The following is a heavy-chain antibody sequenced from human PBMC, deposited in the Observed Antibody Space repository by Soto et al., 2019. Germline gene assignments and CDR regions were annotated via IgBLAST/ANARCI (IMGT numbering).Heavy chain of an antibody. CDR1: GGSISSYY. CDR2: IYTSGST. D-gene: IGHD3-10*01. Sequence: ETLSLTCTVSGGSISSYYWSWIRQPAGKGLEWIGRIYTSGSTNYNPSLKSRVTMSVDTPKNQFSLKLSSVTAADTAVYYCARDWGWPYYYGSGQFDPWGQGTLVTVSS. CDR3: ARDWGWPYYYGSGQFDP. J-gene: IGHJ5*02. V-gene: IGHV4-4*07.